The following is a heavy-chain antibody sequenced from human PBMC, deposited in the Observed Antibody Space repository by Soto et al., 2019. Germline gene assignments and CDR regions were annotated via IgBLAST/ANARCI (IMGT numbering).Heavy chain of an antibody. V-gene: IGHV3-21*01. CDR1: GFTFNTYS. D-gene: IGHD5-12*01. CDR3: ARGGRASGYDFYYYGMDV. J-gene: IGHJ6*02. CDR2: ISSSGTYT. Sequence: PGWSLRLSCAASGFTFNTYSMNWVRQAPGKGLEWVSSISSSGTYTYYSDSLKGRITISRDNANNSLYLQMNSLTAEDTAIYFCARGGRASGYDFYYYGMDVWGQGTKVTVSS.